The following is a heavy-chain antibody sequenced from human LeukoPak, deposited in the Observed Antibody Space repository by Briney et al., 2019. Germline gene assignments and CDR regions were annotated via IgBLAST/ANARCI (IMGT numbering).Heavy chain of an antibody. V-gene: IGHV4-34*01. CDR2: INHSGST. Sequence: SETLSLTCAVYGGSFSGYYWSWIRQPPGKGLEWIGEINHSGSTNYNPSLKSRVTISVDTSKNQFSLKLSSVTAADTAVYYCARGRYYYDSRGYYKQYYFDYWGQGTLVTVSS. D-gene: IGHD3-22*01. CDR1: GGSFSGYY. CDR3: ARGRYYYDSRGYYKQYYFDY. J-gene: IGHJ4*02.